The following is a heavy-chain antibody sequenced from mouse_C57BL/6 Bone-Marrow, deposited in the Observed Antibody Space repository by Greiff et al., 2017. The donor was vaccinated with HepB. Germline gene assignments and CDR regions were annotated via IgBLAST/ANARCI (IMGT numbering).Heavy chain of an antibody. CDR1: GYTFTSYG. J-gene: IGHJ3*01. CDR2: IYPRSGNT. V-gene: IGHV1-81*01. CDR3: ASIYYGFAY. D-gene: IGHD1-1*01. Sequence: VQRVESGAELARPGASVKLSCKASGYTFTSYGISWVKQRTGQGLEWIGEIYPRSGNTYYNEKFKGKATLTADKSSSTAYMELRSLTSEDSAVYFCASIYYGFAYWGQGTLVTVSA.